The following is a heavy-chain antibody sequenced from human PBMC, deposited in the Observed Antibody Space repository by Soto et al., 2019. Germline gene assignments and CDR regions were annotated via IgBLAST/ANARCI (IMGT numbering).Heavy chain of an antibody. CDR3: AREASSSWHNWNYALYYFDY. J-gene: IGHJ4*02. CDR2: IKQDGSEK. Sequence: GGSLRLSCAASGFTFSSYWMSWVRQAPGKGLEWVANIKQDGSEKYYVDSVKGRFTISRDNAKNSLYLQMNSLRVEDTAVYYCAREASSSWHNWNYALYYFDYWGQGTLVTVSS. CDR1: GFTFSSYW. V-gene: IGHV3-7*05. D-gene: IGHD1-7*01.